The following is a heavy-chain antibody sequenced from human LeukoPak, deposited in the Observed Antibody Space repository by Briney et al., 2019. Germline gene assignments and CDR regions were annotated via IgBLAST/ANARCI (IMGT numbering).Heavy chain of an antibody. D-gene: IGHD6-13*01. CDR3: ARSIAAASYWFDP. J-gene: IGHJ5*02. Sequence: GASVKVSCKASGYTFTGYYMHWVRQAPGQGLEWMGWINPNSGGTNYAQKFQGRVTMTRDTSISTAYMELSSLRSEDTAVYYCARSIAAASYWFDPWGQGTLVTVSS. V-gene: IGHV1-2*02. CDR1: GYTFTGYY. CDR2: INPNSGGT.